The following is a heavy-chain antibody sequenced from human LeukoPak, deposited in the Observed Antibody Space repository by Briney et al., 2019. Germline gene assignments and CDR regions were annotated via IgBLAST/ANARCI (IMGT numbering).Heavy chain of an antibody. CDR1: GGSFSGYY. V-gene: IGHV4-34*01. CDR3: ASGGIAAAGTRFDP. CDR2: INHSGST. Sequence: SETLSLTCAVYGGSFSGYYWSWIRQPPGKGLEWIGEINHSGSTNYNPSLKSRVTISVDTSKNQFSLKLSSMTAADTAVYYCASGGIAAAGTRFDPWGQGTLVTVSS. J-gene: IGHJ5*02. D-gene: IGHD6-13*01.